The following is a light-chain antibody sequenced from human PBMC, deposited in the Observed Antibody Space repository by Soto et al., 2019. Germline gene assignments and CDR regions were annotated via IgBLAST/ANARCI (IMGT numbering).Light chain of an antibody. Sequence: QSALTQPAAVSGSPGQSITISCTGPSSDIGAYNYVSWYQQHPGKAPKLIIYDVTNRPAGISSRFSASKSGNTASLTISVLQAEDEADYYCCSYKSSSTLYVFGTGTKVTVL. CDR1: SSDIGAYNY. CDR2: DVT. V-gene: IGLV2-14*03. J-gene: IGLJ1*01. CDR3: CSYKSSSTLYV.